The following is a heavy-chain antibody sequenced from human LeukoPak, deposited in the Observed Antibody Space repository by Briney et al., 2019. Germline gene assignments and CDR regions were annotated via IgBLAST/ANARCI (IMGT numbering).Heavy chain of an antibody. CDR1: GFSLSTSGVG. CDR3: AHRPGYCSSTSCLDY. CDR2: IYWNDDK. Sequence: SGPTLVKPPQTLTLTCTFSGFSLSTSGVGVGWIRQPPGKALEWLALIYWNDDKRYSPSLKSRLTITKDTSKNQVVLTMTNMDPVDTATYYCAHRPGYCSSTSCLDYWGQGTLVTVSS. J-gene: IGHJ4*02. D-gene: IGHD2-2*01. V-gene: IGHV2-5*01.